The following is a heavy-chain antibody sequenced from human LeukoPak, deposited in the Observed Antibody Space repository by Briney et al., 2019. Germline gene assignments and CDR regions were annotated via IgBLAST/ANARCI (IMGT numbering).Heavy chain of an antibody. CDR2: IKEDGRQA. CDR1: GSTFNGHW. Sequence: GGSLRLSCVGSGSTFNGHWLTWVRQVPGRGLEWVASIKEDGRQAYYMDSVKDRFTISRDNSKKSLYLQMNSLRFEDTAVYYCARAGTLSDAFDIWGQGTMVTVSS. CDR3: ARAGTLSDAFDI. D-gene: IGHD1-14*01. J-gene: IGHJ3*02. V-gene: IGHV3-7*01.